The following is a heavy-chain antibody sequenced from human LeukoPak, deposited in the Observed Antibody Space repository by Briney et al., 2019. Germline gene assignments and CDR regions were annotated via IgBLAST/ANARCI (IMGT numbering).Heavy chain of an antibody. Sequence: SETPSLTCTVSGFSISSGHYWGWVRQPPGAGLEWIGYIYGSGSTHYDPSLRSRVTISEDTSKNQFSLKLTSVTAADTAVYYCARNVGWYSHDSWGQGTLVTVSS. CDR2: IYGSGST. V-gene: IGHV4-38-2*02. CDR1: GFSISSGHY. CDR3: ARNVGWYSHDS. D-gene: IGHD6-19*01. J-gene: IGHJ4*02.